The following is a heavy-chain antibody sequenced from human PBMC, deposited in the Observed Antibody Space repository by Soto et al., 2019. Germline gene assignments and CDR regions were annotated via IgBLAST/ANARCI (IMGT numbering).Heavy chain of an antibody. D-gene: IGHD2-2*01. CDR1: GGSISSSSYY. CDR3: ARPVPAASGWFDP. V-gene: IGHV4-39*01. J-gene: IGHJ5*02. Sequence: QLQLQESGPGLVKPSETLSLTCTVSGGSISSSSYYWGWIRQPPGKGLEWIGSIYYSGSTYYNPALKSRVTISVDPSKNQFSLKLSSVTAADTAVYYCARPVPAASGWFDPWGQGPLVTVSS. CDR2: IYYSGST.